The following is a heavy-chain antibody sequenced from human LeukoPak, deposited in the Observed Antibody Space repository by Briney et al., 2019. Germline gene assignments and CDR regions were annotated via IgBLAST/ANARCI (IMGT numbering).Heavy chain of an antibody. CDR3: ARVGYYDKIDY. D-gene: IGHD3-22*01. Sequence: SLRLSCAASGLTASSNYTSWVRQAPGKGLEWVSVIYSGGSTYNADSVKGRFTISRDNSKNTLYLQMNSLRAEDTAVYYCARVGYYDKIDYWGQGTLVTVSS. J-gene: IGHJ4*02. CDR1: GLTASSNY. V-gene: IGHV3-66*01. CDR2: IYSGGST.